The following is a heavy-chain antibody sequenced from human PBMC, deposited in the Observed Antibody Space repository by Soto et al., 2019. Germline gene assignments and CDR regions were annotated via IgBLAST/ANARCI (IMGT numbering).Heavy chain of an antibody. Sequence: ASVKVSCKASGYTFTDYYMHWVRQAPGQGLEWMGWINPNSGGTNYAQKFQGKVTMTRVTSISTAYMELSSLRSDDTALYYCAKDPNIVVVPAATGGMDVWGQGTTVTVSS. CDR1: GYTFTDYY. V-gene: IGHV1-2*02. CDR3: AKDPNIVVVPAATGGMDV. CDR2: INPNSGGT. D-gene: IGHD2-2*01. J-gene: IGHJ6*02.